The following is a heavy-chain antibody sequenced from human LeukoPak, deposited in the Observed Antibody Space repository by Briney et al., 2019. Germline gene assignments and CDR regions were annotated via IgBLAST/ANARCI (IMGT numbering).Heavy chain of an antibody. D-gene: IGHD6-19*01. V-gene: IGHV1-2*02. CDR3: ARTSSSGWYFDY. J-gene: IGHJ4*02. CDR2: INPNSGGT. CDR1: GYTFTGYY. Sequence: VASVKVSCKASGYTFTGYYMHWVRQAPGQGLEWMGWINPNSGGTNYAQKFQGRATMTRDTSISTAYMELSRLRSDDTAVYYCARTSSSGWYFDYWGQGTLVTVSS.